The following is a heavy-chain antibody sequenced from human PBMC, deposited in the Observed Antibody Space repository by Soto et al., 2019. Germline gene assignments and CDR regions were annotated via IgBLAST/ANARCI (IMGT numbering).Heavy chain of an antibody. CDR2: ISASNGNT. CDR1: GYTFTSYG. J-gene: IGHJ6*02. Sequence: QVQLVQSGAEVKNSGASVKVSCKASGYTFTSYGFSWVRQAPGQGLEWMGWISASNGNTNYAQKLQGRVTMTTDTSTGTAYTELRSLSSDDTATYYCARESVRYCRDGVCYQGYDYVAMDGWGQGTTVTVS. CDR3: ARESVRYCRDGVCYQGYDYVAMDG. V-gene: IGHV1-18*01. D-gene: IGHD2-8*01.